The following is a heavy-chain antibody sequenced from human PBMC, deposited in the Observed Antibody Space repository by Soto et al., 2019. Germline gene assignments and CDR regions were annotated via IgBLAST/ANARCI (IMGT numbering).Heavy chain of an antibody. Sequence: SETLSLTCAVSGGSISSSFWSWIRQPPGKELEWIGYISYSGSTTYNPSLKSRITLSVDTSKNQFSLRVASVTAADTAVYYCARGHRAMEYYYYYGMDVWGQGTTVTVSS. J-gene: IGHJ6*02. CDR1: GGSISSSF. V-gene: IGHV4-59*01. CDR2: ISYSGST. D-gene: IGHD5-18*01. CDR3: ARGHRAMEYYYYYGMDV.